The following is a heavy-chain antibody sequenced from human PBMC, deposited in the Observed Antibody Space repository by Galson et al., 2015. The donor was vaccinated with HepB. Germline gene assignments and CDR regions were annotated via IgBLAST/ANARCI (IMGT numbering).Heavy chain of an antibody. Sequence: ETLSLTCTVSGGSISSSSYYWGWIRQPPGEGLEWIGSIYYSGSTYYNPSLESRVTISVDTSKNQFSLKLSFVTAADTAVYYCARHSRTLVPAAMPLPNWFDPWGQGTLVTVSS. CDR2: IYYSGST. V-gene: IGHV4-39*01. CDR1: GGSISSSSYY. D-gene: IGHD2-2*01. J-gene: IGHJ5*02. CDR3: ARHSRTLVPAAMPLPNWFDP.